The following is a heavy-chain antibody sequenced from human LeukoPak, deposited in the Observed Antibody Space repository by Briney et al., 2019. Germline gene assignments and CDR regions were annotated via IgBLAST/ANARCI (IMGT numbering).Heavy chain of an antibody. CDR2: ISYDGSNK. V-gene: IGHV3-30*18. D-gene: IGHD2-15*01. Sequence: PGGSLRLSCAASGFSFSSYGMHWVRQAPGKGLEWVAVISYDGSNKYYADSVKGRFTISRDNSKNTLYLQMNSLRAEDTAVYYCAKDQSYCSGGSCEGMDVWGQGTTVTVSS. J-gene: IGHJ6*02. CDR1: GFSFSSYG. CDR3: AKDQSYCSGGSCEGMDV.